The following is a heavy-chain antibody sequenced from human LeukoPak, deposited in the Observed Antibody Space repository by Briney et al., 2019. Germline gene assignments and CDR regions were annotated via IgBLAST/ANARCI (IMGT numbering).Heavy chain of an antibody. V-gene: IGHV3-64*01. J-gene: IGHJ4*02. CDR3: ARDNGVSSSSPLDS. CDR1: VFTFSYHA. D-gene: IGHD6-6*01. CDR2: ISSDGSTT. Sequence: GGSLRLSCAASVFTFSYHAMHWVRQAPGEGLEHVSVISSDGSTTHYANSVKGRFTISRDNSKNTLYLQMGSLKSEDIAVYYCARDNGVSSSSPLDSWGQGTLVTVSS.